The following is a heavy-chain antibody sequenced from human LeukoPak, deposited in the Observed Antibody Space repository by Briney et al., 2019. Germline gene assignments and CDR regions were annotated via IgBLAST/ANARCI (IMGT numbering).Heavy chain of an antibody. D-gene: IGHD3-3*01. CDR2: MYTSGST. Sequence: SETLFLTCTVSGGSISNYYWSWIRQPAGKGLEWIGHMYTSGSTSYNPSLKSRVTMSIDTPKNQFSLKLSSVTAADTAVYYCARALKWDFWGGHPGSYFDYWGQGTLVTVSS. CDR3: ARALKWDFWGGHPGSYFDY. J-gene: IGHJ4*02. V-gene: IGHV4-4*07. CDR1: GGSISNYY.